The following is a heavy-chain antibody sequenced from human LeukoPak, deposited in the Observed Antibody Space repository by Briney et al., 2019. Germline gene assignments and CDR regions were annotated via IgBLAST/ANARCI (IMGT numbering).Heavy chain of an antibody. CDR1: GYTLTGYY. CDR2: INPNSGGT. V-gene: IGHV1-2*02. CDR3: AREIYSFRDSDFDY. Sequence: EASVKVSCKASGYTLTGYYMHWVRQAPGQGLEWMGWINPNSGGTNYAQKFQGRVTMTRDTSISTAYMELSRLRSDDTAVYYCAREIYSFRDSDFDYWGQGTLVTVSS. J-gene: IGHJ4*02. D-gene: IGHD3-10*01.